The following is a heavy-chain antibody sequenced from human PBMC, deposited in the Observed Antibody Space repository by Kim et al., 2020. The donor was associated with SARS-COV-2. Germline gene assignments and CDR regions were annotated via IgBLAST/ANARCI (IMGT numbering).Heavy chain of an antibody. Sequence: SETLSLTCAVSGGSISSSNWWCWVRQPPGKGLGGVGEIYHGGTTNYNPPLKSRATLSVDKSKNQFPLKRCSGTAADTAVYYWARGGVLRYFGETGMDVWGQGTTVTVSS. V-gene: IGHV4-4*02. CDR1: GGSISSSNW. CDR2: IYHGGTT. CDR3: ARGGVLRYFGETGMDV. J-gene: IGHJ6*02. D-gene: IGHD3-9*01.